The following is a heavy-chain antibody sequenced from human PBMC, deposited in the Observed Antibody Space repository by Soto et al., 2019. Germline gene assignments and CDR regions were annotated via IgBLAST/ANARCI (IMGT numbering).Heavy chain of an antibody. D-gene: IGHD2-21*02. Sequence: PGGSLRLSCAASGFTFSSYGMHWVRQAPGKGLEWVAVIWYDGSNKYYADSVKGRFTISRDNSKNTLYLQMNSLRAEDTAVYYCARDVMVTAMVMWHFDLWGRGTLVTVSS. J-gene: IGHJ2*01. CDR1: GFTFSSYG. CDR2: IWYDGSNK. CDR3: ARDVMVTAMVMWHFDL. V-gene: IGHV3-33*01.